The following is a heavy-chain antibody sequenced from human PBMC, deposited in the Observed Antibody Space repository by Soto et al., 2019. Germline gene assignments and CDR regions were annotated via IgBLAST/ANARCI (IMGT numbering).Heavy chain of an antibody. J-gene: IGHJ5*02. Sequence: EVQLLESGGGLVQPGGSLRISCAASGFTVSDYAMKWVRQAPGRGLEWVSFISGSGDNTNYADSVRGRFTISRDNSKNTLYLQMNRVRAEDTAVYYCAKGTYSSGGYWFDPWGQGTLVIVSS. D-gene: IGHD6-19*01. CDR1: GFTVSDYA. V-gene: IGHV3-23*01. CDR2: ISGSGDNT. CDR3: AKGTYSSGGYWFDP.